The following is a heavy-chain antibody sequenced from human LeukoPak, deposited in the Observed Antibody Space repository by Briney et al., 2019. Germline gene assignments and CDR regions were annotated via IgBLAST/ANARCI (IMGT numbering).Heavy chain of an antibody. D-gene: IGHD3-3*01. J-gene: IGHJ5*02. V-gene: IGHV1-18*01. Sequence: ASVKVSCKASGYTFTSYGISWVRQASGQGLEWMGWISAYNGNTNYSQKLQGRVTMTTDTSTSTAYMELRSLRSDDTAVYYCARGPLLEWLLTRFDPWGQGTLVTVSS. CDR3: ARGPLLEWLLTRFDP. CDR2: ISAYNGNT. CDR1: GYTFTSYG.